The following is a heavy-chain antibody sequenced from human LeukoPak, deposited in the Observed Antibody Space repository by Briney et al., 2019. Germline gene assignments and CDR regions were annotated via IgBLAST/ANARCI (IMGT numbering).Heavy chain of an antibody. D-gene: IGHD2-2*01. V-gene: IGHV4-31*03. Sequence: SQTLSLTCTVSGGSISSGGYYWSWIRQHPGKGLEWIGYIYYSGSTYYNPSLKSRVTISVDTSKNQFSLKLSSVTAADTAVYYCARSEYQLPHYYYYYYGMDVWGQGTTVTVSS. CDR3: ARSEYQLPHYYYYYYGMDV. CDR2: IYYSGST. CDR1: GGSISSGGYY. J-gene: IGHJ6*02.